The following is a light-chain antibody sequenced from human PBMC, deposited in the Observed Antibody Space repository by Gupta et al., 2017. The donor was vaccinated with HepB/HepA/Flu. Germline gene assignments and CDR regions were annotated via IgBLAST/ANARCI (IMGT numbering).Light chain of an antibody. CDR1: SSNIGAGYD. Sequence: HSVLTHPALVAGGPGSRVTLSLERCSSNIGAGYDVHWYQQLPGTAPKRLIYCNSNRPSGVPDRFSGSKSGTSAALAITGLQAEDEADYYCQSYDSSLSGSVFGGGTKLTVL. CDR3: QSYDSSLSGSV. CDR2: CNS. J-gene: IGLJ2*01. V-gene: IGLV1-40*01.